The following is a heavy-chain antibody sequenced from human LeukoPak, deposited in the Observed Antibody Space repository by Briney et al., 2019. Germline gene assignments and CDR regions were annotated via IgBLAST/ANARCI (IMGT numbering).Heavy chain of an antibody. D-gene: IGHD3-10*01. CDR1: GGSISSSSYY. Sequence: PSETLSLTCTVSGGSISSSSYYWGWIRQPPGKGLEWIGSIYYSGSTYYNPSLKSRVTISVDTSKNQFSLKLSSVTAADTAVYYCARFGLDHYGSGSYYDDAFDIWGQGTMVTVSS. CDR3: ARFGLDHYGSGSYYDDAFDI. CDR2: IYYSGST. V-gene: IGHV4-39*01. J-gene: IGHJ3*02.